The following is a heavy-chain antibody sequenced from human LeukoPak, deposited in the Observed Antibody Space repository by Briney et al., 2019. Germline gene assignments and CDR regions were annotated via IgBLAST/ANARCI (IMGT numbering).Heavy chain of an antibody. D-gene: IGHD6-19*01. CDR2: ISAYNGNT. J-gene: IGHJ4*02. CDR3: AISTRRYSSGWYLDY. V-gene: IGHV1-18*01. CDR1: GYTFTSYG. Sequence: ASVKVSCKASGYTFTSYGISRVRQAPGQGLEWMGWISAYNGNTNYAQKLQGRVTMTTDTSTSTAYMELRSLRSDDTAVYYCAISTRRYSSGWYLDYWGQGTLVTVSS.